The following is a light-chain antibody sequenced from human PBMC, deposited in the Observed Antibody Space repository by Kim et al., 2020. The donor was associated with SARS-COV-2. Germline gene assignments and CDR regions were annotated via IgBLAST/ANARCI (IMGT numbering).Light chain of an antibody. V-gene: IGKV3-20*01. J-gene: IGKJ2*01. Sequence: SPGERATLSCRASQSVCSICFAWYQQKSGQAPRLLIYSVSTRATGIPDRFSGSGSGTDFTLTISRLEPGDSSMYYCQQYSIRPPYTFGQGTRLEI. CDR2: SVS. CDR3: QQYSIRPPYT. CDR1: QSVCSIC.